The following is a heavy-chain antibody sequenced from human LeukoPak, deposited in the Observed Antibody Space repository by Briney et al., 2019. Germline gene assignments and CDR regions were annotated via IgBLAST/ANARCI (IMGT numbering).Heavy chain of an antibody. Sequence: ASVKVSCKASGYTFTAYSMHWVRQAPGQGLEYMGWINPNSGDTNYAQKFQGRVTMTRDTSMSTAYMELSGLRFDDTAVYYCARDGEVRQGHCSTTSCPVDYWGQGTLIIVSS. CDR1: GYTFTAYS. CDR3: ARDGEVRQGHCSTTSCPVDY. V-gene: IGHV1-2*02. J-gene: IGHJ4*02. D-gene: IGHD2-2*01. CDR2: INPNSGDT.